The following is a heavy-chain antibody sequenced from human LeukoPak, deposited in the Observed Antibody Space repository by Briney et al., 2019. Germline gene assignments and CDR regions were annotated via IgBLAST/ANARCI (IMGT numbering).Heavy chain of an antibody. D-gene: IGHD1-1*01. V-gene: IGHV3-9*01. CDR3: AKDFVGTGNFRGGDY. CDR2: ISWNSGSI. Sequence: GGSLRLSCAASGFTFDDYAMHWVRQAPGKGLEWVSGISWNSGSIDYADSVKGRFTISRDNSKNILYLQMNSLRAEDTALYYCAKDFVGTGNFRGGDYWGQGTLVTVSS. CDR1: GFTFDDYA. J-gene: IGHJ4*02.